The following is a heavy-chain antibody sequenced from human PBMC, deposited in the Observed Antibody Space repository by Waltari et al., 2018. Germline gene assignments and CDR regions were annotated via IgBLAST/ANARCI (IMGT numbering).Heavy chain of an antibody. Sequence: QLQLQESGPGLVKPSETLSLTCTVSGGSIRSSSYYWGWIRTPPGKGLEGSVSIYYSGSTYYNPALKRRVTISVDTSKNQFSLKLSSVTAADTAVYYCAREYCSGGSCYSYYYYGMDVWGQGTTVTVSS. CDR1: GGSIRSSSYY. V-gene: IGHV4-39*02. J-gene: IGHJ6*02. CDR2: IYYSGST. CDR3: AREYCSGGSCYSYYYYGMDV. D-gene: IGHD2-15*01.